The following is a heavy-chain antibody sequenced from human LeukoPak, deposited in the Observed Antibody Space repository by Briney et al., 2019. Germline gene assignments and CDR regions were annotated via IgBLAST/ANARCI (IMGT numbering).Heavy chain of an antibody. CDR2: IYSGGST. Sequence: GGSLRLSCAVSGITLSNYSMSWVRQAPGKGLEWVSVIYSGGSTYYADSVKGRFTISRDNSKNTLYLQMNSLRAEDTAVYYCARDRGVAFDYWGQGTLVTVSS. D-gene: IGHD3-10*01. CDR1: GITLSNYS. CDR3: ARDRGVAFDY. J-gene: IGHJ4*02. V-gene: IGHV3-66*02.